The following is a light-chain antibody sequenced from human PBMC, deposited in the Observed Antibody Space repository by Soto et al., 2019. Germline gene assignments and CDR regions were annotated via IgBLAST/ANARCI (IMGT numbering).Light chain of an antibody. CDR2: GAS. CDR1: QSVSRRY. J-gene: IGKJ1*01. V-gene: IGKV3-20*01. CDR3: QQYGSSRK. Sequence: ESVLTQSPGTLSLSPGERATLSCRASQSVSRRYLAWYQRKPGQAPRLLIYGASSRATGIPDRFSGSGSGTDVTLTISRLEPEDFAVYYCQQYGSSRKFGQWTKVEIK.